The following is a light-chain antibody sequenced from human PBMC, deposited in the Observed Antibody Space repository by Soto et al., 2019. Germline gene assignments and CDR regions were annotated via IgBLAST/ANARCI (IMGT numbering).Light chain of an antibody. CDR1: SNDHGGYNY. CDR3: SSYTSSSTLEGV. Sequence: ALKNAVSGYGVAGGGSTIFKKEKSNDHGGYNYVSWYQQHPGKAPKLMTYDVSNRPSGVSNRFSGSKSGNTASLTISGLQAEDEADYYCSSYTSSSTLEGVFGTGTKVTVL. J-gene: IGLJ1*01. V-gene: IGLV2-14*01. CDR2: DVS.